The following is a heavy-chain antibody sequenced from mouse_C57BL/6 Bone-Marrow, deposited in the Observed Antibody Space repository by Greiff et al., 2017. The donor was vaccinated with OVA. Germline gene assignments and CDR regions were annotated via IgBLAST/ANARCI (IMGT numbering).Heavy chain of an antibody. Sequence: QVHVKQSGAELVKPGASVKLSCKASGYTFTEYTIHWVKQRSGQGLEWIGWFYPGSGSIKYNEKFKDKATLTADKSSSTVYMELSRLTSEDSAVYFCARHEFITTVVDWYFDVWGTGTTVTVSS. CDR3: ARHEFITTVVDWYFDV. J-gene: IGHJ1*03. CDR2: FYPGSGSI. V-gene: IGHV1-62-2*01. D-gene: IGHD1-1*01. CDR1: GYTFTEYT.